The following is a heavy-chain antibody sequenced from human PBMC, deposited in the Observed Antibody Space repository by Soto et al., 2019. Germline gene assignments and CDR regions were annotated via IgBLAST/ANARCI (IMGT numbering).Heavy chain of an antibody. J-gene: IGHJ6*03. CDR3: ARQDGYYYYMDV. V-gene: IGHV4-59*08. Sequence: QVQLQESGPGLVKPSETLSLTCKLSGGSISSYYWSWIRQPPGEALEWIGYVFYTGSTNYNPSLKSRVLISVDTSKNQFSLGLRSVTAADTAVYYCARQDGYYYYMDVWGKGTTVTVSS. CDR1: GGSISSYY. CDR2: VFYTGST.